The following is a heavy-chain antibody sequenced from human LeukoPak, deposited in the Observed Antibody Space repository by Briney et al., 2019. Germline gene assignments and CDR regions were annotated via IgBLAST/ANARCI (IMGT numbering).Heavy chain of an antibody. Sequence: GGSLRLSCVASGFTFSSYAMHWVRQAPGKGLEWVAVISFDGSNKYYADSVKGRFTISRDNSKNTLYLQVSAEDTAIYYCERGYASTSQLDPWGQGTLVTVSS. V-gene: IGHV3-30*03. CDR1: GFTFSSYA. D-gene: IGHD6-13*01. J-gene: IGHJ5*02. CDR2: ISFDGSNK. CDR3: ERGYASTSQLDP.